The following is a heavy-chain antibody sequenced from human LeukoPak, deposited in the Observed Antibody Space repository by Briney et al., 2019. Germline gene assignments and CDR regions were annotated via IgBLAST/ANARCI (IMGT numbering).Heavy chain of an antibody. CDR3: ATTSSGDALGAFDY. Sequence: ASVKVSCKASGYTFTGYYMHWVRQAPGQGLEWMGRINPNSGGTNYAQKFQGRVTITADESTSTAYMELSSLRSEDTAVYYCATTSSGDALGAFDYWGQGTLVTVSS. CDR2: INPNSGGT. D-gene: IGHD2-15*01. V-gene: IGHV1-2*06. J-gene: IGHJ4*02. CDR1: GYTFTGYY.